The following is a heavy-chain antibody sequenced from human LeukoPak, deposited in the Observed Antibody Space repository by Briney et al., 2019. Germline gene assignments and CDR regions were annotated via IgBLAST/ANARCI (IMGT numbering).Heavy chain of an antibody. CDR3: ARDRTVRGGVDY. J-gene: IGHJ4*02. CDR2: IYYSGST. Sequence: PSETLSLTCTVSGGSISSYYWSWIRQPPGKGLEWIGNIYYSGSTNYNPSLKSRVTISVDTSKNQFSLKLSSVTAADTAVYYCARDRTVRGGVDYWGQGTLVTVSS. D-gene: IGHD3-10*01. V-gene: IGHV4-59*12. CDR1: GGSISSYY.